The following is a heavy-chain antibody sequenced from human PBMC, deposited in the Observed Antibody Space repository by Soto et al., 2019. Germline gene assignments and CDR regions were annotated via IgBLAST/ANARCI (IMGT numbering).Heavy chain of an antibody. Sequence: SETLSLTCSVSGGSVSRGSYYWSWIRQPPGKGLEWIGYIYYSGSTNYNPSLKSRVTISVDTSKNQFSLKLSSVTAADTAVYYCARYYWSLRYFDYWGQGTLVTVSS. CDR2: IYYSGST. CDR3: ARYYWSLRYFDY. V-gene: IGHV4-61*01. J-gene: IGHJ4*02. CDR1: GGSVSRGSYY. D-gene: IGHD3-10*01.